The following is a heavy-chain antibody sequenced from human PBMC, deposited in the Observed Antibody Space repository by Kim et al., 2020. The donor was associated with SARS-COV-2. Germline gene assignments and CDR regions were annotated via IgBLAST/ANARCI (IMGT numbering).Heavy chain of an antibody. D-gene: IGHD3-10*01. CDR1: GGTFSSYA. Sequence: SVKVSCKASGGTFSSYAISWVRQAPGQGLEWMGGIIPIFGTANYAQKFQGRVTITADESTSTAYMELSSLRSEDTAVYYCARVILWFGGSTYEDYWGQGTLVTVSS. J-gene: IGHJ4*02. CDR2: IIPIFGTA. CDR3: ARVILWFGGSTYEDY. V-gene: IGHV1-69*13.